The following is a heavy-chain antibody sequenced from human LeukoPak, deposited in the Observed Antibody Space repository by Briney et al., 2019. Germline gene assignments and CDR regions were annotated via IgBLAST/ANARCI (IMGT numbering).Heavy chain of an antibody. Sequence: VASVNVSCTASGVTFSSYAISWVRQAPGQGLEWMGMIIPIFGTANYPQKFQGRDTITADESTSTAYIELSSLRPEDTAVYYCARDSGSYYSTWGQGTLVTVSS. CDR3: ARDSGSYYST. D-gene: IGHD1-26*01. CDR2: IIPIFGTA. V-gene: IGHV1-69*15. J-gene: IGHJ5*02. CDR1: GVTFSSYA.